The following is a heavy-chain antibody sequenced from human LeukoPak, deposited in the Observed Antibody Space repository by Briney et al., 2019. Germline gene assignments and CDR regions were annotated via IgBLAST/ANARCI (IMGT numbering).Heavy chain of an antibody. D-gene: IGHD3-22*01. V-gene: IGHV3-48*02. CDR3: ARPATSYYDSSGYDY. CDR1: GFTFSSYS. CDR2: ISSSGSTI. J-gene: IGHJ4*02. Sequence: QTGGSLRLSCAASGFTFSSYSMNWVRQAPGRGLEWVSYISSSGSTIYYADSVKGRFTISRDNAKNSLYLQMNSLRDEDTAVYYCARPATSYYDSSGYDYWGQGTLVTVSS.